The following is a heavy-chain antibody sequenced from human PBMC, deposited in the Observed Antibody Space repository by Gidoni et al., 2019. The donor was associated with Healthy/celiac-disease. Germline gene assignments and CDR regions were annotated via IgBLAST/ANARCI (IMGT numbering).Heavy chain of an antibody. Sequence: HVTLTESGPALVKPTQTLTLTCPSSAFALSTRGMCVSWIRQHTGKALEWLARIDWDDDKYYSTSLKTRLTISKDTSKNQVVLTMTNMDPVDTATYYCARGMITFGGVIGMDVWGKGTTVTVSS. D-gene: IGHD3-16*01. CDR1: AFALSTRGMC. CDR2: IDWDDDK. J-gene: IGHJ6*04. V-gene: IGHV2-70*15. CDR3: ARGMITFGGVIGMDV.